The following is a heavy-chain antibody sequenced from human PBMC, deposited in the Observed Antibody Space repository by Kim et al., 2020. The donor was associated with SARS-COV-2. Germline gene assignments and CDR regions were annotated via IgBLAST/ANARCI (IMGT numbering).Heavy chain of an antibody. CDR3: AKGYAPGTGAYLDY. V-gene: IGHV3-23*01. Sequence: ANSVKSRFQILRDTSKHTLYLQMNSLSAEDTAVYYCAKGYAPGTGAYLDYWGQGTLVTVSS. D-gene: IGHD1-1*01. J-gene: IGHJ4*02.